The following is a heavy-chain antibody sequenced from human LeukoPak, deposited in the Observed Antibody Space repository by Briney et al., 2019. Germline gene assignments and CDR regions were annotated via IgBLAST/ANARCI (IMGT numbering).Heavy chain of an antibody. Sequence: SETLSLTCTVSGGSISSGDYYWSWIRQPPGKGLEWIGYIYYSGSTYYNPSLKSRVTISVDTSKNQFSLKLSSVTAADTAVYYCARVWVVTSFDAFDIWGQGTMVTVSS. CDR2: IYYSGST. V-gene: IGHV4-30-4*08. J-gene: IGHJ3*02. CDR1: GGSISSGDYY. CDR3: ARVWVVTSFDAFDI. D-gene: IGHD4-23*01.